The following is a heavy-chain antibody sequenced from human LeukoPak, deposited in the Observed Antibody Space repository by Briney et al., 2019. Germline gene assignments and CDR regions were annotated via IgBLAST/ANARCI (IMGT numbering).Heavy chain of an antibody. CDR3: ARVSGGGVLRYFDWLSP. J-gene: IGHJ5*02. CDR1: GYTFTSYG. Sequence: ASVKVSCKASGYTFTSYGISWVRQAPGQGLEWMGWISAYNGNTNYAQKLQGRVTMTTDTSTSTAYMELRSLRSDDTAVYYCARVSGGGVLRYFDWLSPWGQGTLVTVSS. V-gene: IGHV1-18*01. CDR2: ISAYNGNT. D-gene: IGHD3-9*01.